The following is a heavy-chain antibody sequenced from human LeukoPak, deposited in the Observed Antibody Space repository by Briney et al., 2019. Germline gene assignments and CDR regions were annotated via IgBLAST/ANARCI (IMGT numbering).Heavy chain of an antibody. D-gene: IGHD6-19*01. V-gene: IGHV4-34*01. J-gene: IGHJ3*02. CDR1: GGSFSGYY. CDR2: INHSGST. Sequence: PSETLSLTCAVYGGSFSGYYWSWIRQPPGKGLEWIGEINHSGSTNYNPSLKSRVTISVGTSKNQFSLKLSSVTAADTAVYYCARTPRPDSSGWYWYAFDIWGQGTMVTVSS. CDR3: ARTPRPDSSGWYWYAFDI.